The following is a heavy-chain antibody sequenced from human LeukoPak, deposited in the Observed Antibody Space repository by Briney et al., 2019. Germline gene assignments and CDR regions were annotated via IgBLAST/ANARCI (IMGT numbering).Heavy chain of an antibody. CDR1: GFTFSSYA. V-gene: IGHV3-23*01. CDR2: ISGSGGST. D-gene: IGHD3-10*01. J-gene: IGHJ5*02. Sequence: QSGGSLRLSCAASGFTFSSYAMSWVRQAPGKGLEWVSAISGSGGSTYYADSVKGRFTISRDNSKNTLYLQMNSLRAEDTAVYYCAKDLRDYYGSGTSNWFDPWGQGTLVTVSS. CDR3: AKDLRDYYGSGTSNWFDP.